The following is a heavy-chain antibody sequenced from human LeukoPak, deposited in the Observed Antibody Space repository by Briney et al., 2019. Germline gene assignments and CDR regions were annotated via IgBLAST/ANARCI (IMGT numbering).Heavy chain of an antibody. Sequence: KPSETLSLTCTVSGGSISSYYWSWIRQPPGKGLEWIGYIYYSGSTNYNPSLKSRVTISVDTSKNQFSLKLSSVTAADTAVYYCASFYGDYEVYWGQGTLATVSS. CDR1: GGSISSYY. CDR2: IYYSGST. J-gene: IGHJ4*02. D-gene: IGHD4-17*01. V-gene: IGHV4-59*01. CDR3: ASFYGDYEVY.